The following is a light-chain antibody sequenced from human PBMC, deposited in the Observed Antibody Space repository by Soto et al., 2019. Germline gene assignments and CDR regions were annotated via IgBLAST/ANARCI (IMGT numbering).Light chain of an antibody. Sequence: QSALTQPASVSGSHGQSITISCTGTSSDVGSYDYVSWFQQHPGKAPKLMIYAVSNRPSGVSSRFSGSKSGNTASLTISGLQAVDEADYYFTSFTTTAALFGGGTKVTVL. CDR2: AVS. J-gene: IGLJ2*01. CDR3: TSFTTTAAL. CDR1: SSDVGSYDY. V-gene: IGLV2-14*01.